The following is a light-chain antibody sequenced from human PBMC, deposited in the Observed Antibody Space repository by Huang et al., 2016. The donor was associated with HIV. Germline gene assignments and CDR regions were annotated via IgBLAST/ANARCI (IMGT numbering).Light chain of an antibody. V-gene: IGKV3-15*01. Sequence: EIIMTQSPATLSLSPGEGASLSCRANQSVATNLAWYLHRPGQSPRILIFGSSTRASGLLGRFSVSGSGTQFALTFSGLQSEDFAVYYCQQYHNWPYTFGQGTKLEI. CDR1: QSVATN. J-gene: IGKJ2*01. CDR2: GSS. CDR3: QQYHNWPYT.